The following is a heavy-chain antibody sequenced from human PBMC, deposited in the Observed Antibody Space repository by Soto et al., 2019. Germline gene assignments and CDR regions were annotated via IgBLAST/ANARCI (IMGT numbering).Heavy chain of an antibody. J-gene: IGHJ3*02. CDR3: AILAQQLVRAGAAFDI. Sequence: QVLLVESGGGVVQPGRSLRLSCAASGFSFSSYAIHWVRQAPGKGLEWVSYISNDGANRYYADSVKGRFTISRDNPKKTLYLQMNSLRAEDTAIYSCAILAQQLVRAGAAFDIWGQWTMVTVSS. CDR1: GFSFSSYA. D-gene: IGHD6-6*01. V-gene: IGHV3-30*03. CDR2: ISNDGANR.